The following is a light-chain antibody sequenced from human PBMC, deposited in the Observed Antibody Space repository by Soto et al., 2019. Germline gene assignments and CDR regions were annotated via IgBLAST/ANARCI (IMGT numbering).Light chain of an antibody. Sequence: QLVLTQPPSVSGAPGQRVTISCTGSSSNIGAGYDVHWYQQLPGTAPKLLIYGNSNRPSGVPDRFSGSKSGTSASLAITGLQAEDEAHYYCQSYDSSLSGSVVFGGGTKLTVL. V-gene: IGLV1-40*01. CDR1: SSNIGAGYD. CDR3: QSYDSSLSGSVV. CDR2: GNS. J-gene: IGLJ2*01.